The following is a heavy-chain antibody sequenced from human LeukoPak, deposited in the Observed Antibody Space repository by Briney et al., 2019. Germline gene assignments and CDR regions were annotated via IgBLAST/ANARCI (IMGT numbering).Heavy chain of an antibody. D-gene: IGHD2-2*01. CDR2: ISAYNGNT. J-gene: IGHJ4*02. V-gene: IGHV1-18*01. Sequence: GASVKVSCKASGYTFTSYGISWVRQAPGQGLEWMGWISAYNGNTNHAQNLQDRVTMTTDTSTSTAYMELRSLRSDDTAVYYCARVGAYCSSSSCFDYWDQGTLVTVSS. CDR3: ARVGAYCSSSSCFDY. CDR1: GYTFTSYG.